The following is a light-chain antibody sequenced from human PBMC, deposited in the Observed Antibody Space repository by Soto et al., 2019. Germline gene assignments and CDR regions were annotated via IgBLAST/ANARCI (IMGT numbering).Light chain of an antibody. Sequence: EVVLTQSPGTLSLSPGERATLSCRASESVSSSFLTWYQQKPGQAPRLLIYRTSNRVTGIPDRFSGSGSGTDFTLTISRLGPEDFEVDVCQHYGNSLWTFGQGTKVEIK. J-gene: IGKJ1*01. V-gene: IGKV3-20*01. CDR1: ESVSSSF. CDR3: QHYGNSLWT. CDR2: RTS.